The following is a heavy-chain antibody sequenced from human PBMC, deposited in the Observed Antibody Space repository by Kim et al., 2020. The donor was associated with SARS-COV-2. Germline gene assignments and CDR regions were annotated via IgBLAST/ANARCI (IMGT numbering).Heavy chain of an antibody. CDR2: IYYSGST. D-gene: IGHD3-22*01. J-gene: IGHJ4*02. V-gene: IGHV4-61*01. CDR3: ARNYYDSSGHFDY. CDR1: GGSVSSGSYY. Sequence: SETLSLTCTVSGGSVSSGSYYWSWIRQPPGKGLEWIGYIYYSGSTNYNPSLKSRVTISVDTSKNQFSLKLSSVTAADTAVYYCARNYYDSSGHFDYWGQGTLVTVSS.